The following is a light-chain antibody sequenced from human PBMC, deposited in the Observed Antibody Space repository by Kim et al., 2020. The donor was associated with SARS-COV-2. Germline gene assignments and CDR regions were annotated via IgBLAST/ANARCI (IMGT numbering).Light chain of an antibody. CDR2: GKN. J-gene: IGLJ3*02. V-gene: IGLV3-19*01. CDR3: NSRDSSGNHWV. CDR1: SLRSYY. Sequence: ALGHTVRITCQGDSLRSYYASWYQQKPGQAPVLVIYGKNNRPSGIPDRFSGSSSGNTASLTITGAQAEDEADYDCNSRDSSGNHWVFGGGTQLTVL.